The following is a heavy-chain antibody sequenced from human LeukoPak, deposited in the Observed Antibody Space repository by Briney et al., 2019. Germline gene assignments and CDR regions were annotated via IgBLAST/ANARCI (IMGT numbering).Heavy chain of an antibody. J-gene: IGHJ3*02. Sequence: ASVKASCKASGYTFTSHVVHWVRQAPGQRLEWLGWINAGNGNTEYSQRIQDRVTFTRDTSASRVYVELSSLTSEDTAVYYCARDYDNSGEAYDIWGQGTMVIVSS. D-gene: IGHD3-22*01. CDR2: INAGNGNT. CDR3: ARDYDNSGEAYDI. V-gene: IGHV1-3*01. CDR1: GYTFTSHV.